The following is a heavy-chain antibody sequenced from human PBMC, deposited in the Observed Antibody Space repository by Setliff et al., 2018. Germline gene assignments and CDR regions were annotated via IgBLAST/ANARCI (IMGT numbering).Heavy chain of an antibody. V-gene: IGHV3-23*01. D-gene: IGHD3-9*01. CDR1: GFTFSSYA. J-gene: IGHJ6*02. Sequence: LRLSCAASGFTFSSYAMSWVRQAPGKGLEWVSAISSTITSTYYADSVKGRFTISRDNSKNTLYLQMNSLRAEDTAVYYCAKHGAYNDFLTGYNFYYDMDVWGQGTTVTVSS. CDR3: AKHGAYNDFLTGYNFYYDMDV. CDR2: ISSTITST.